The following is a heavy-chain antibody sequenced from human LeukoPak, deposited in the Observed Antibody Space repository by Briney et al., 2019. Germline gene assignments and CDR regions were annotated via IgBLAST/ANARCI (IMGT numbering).Heavy chain of an antibody. CDR3: ARGLWRARWTMVQGVIELGPHYYMDV. V-gene: IGHV4-34*01. J-gene: IGHJ6*03. D-gene: IGHD3-10*01. CDR2: INHSGST. CDR1: GGSFSGYY. Sequence: PSETLSLTCAVYGGSFSGYYWSWIRQPPGKGPEWIGEINHSGSTNYNPSLKSRVTISVDTSKNQFSLKLSSVTAADTAVYYCARGLWRARWTMVQGVIELGPHYYMDVWGKGTTVTVSS.